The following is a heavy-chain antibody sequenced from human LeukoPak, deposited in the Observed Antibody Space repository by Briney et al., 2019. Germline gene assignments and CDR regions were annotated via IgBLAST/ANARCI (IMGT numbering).Heavy chain of an antibody. J-gene: IGHJ4*02. V-gene: IGHV3-23*01. D-gene: IGHD3-22*01. Sequence: PGGSLRLSCATSGFIFSNYAVNWVRQAPGKGLEWVSVISGSGGSTYYADSVKGRFTISRDNSKNTLYLQMNSLRAEDTAVYYCARDRGSPMMRYWGQGTLVTVSS. CDR3: ARDRGSPMMRY. CDR2: ISGSGGST. CDR1: GFIFSNYA.